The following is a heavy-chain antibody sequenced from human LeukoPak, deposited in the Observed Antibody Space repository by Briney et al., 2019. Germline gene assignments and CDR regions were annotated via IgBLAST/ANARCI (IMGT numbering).Heavy chain of an antibody. CDR1: GFTFSSYW. CDR2: INSDGSST. D-gene: IGHD4-17*01. CDR3: AKNGETTVTTYYFDY. V-gene: IGHV3-74*01. J-gene: IGHJ4*02. Sequence: GGSLRLSCAASGFTFSSYWMHWVRQAPGKGLVWVSRINSDGSSTSYADSVKGRFTISRDNAKNTLYLQMNSLRAEDTAVYYCAKNGETTVTTYYFDYWGQGTLVTVSS.